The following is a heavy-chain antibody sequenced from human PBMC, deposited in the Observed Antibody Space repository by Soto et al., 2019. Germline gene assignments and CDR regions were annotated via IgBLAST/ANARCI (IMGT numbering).Heavy chain of an antibody. CDR1: GGSISSSSYY. D-gene: IGHD2-21*01. CDR3: ARQRYCGGDCYSDGWYFDL. J-gene: IGHJ2*01. CDR2: IYYSGST. Sequence: QLQLQESGPGLVKPSETLSLTCTVSGGSISSSSYYWGWIRQPPGKGLEWIGSIYYSGSTYYNPSLKSRVTISVDTSKNQFSLKLSSVTAADTAVYYCARQRYCGGDCYSDGWYFDLWGRGTLVTVSS. V-gene: IGHV4-39*01.